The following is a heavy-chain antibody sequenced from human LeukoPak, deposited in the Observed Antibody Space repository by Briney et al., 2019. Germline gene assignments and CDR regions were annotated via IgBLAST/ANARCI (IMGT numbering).Heavy chain of an antibody. CDR2: ISYDGSNK. V-gene: IGHV3-30-3*01. Sequence: GGSLRLSCAASGFTFSSYAMHWVRQAPGKGLEWVAVISYDGSNKYYADSVKGRFTISRDNSQNTLYLQMNSLGPEDTALYYCVAPSTVPSNWETLEYWGHGTLVTVSS. CDR1: GFTFSSYA. CDR3: VAPSTVPSNWETLEY. J-gene: IGHJ4*01. D-gene: IGHD7-27*01.